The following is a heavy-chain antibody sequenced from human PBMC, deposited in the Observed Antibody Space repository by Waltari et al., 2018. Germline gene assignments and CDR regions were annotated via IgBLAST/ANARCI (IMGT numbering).Heavy chain of an antibody. V-gene: IGHV3-7*04. D-gene: IGHD6-19*01. CDR2: IKQDGSEK. Sequence: EVQLVESGGGLVQPGGSLRLSCAASGFTFSSYWMSWVRQAPGKGLEWVANIKQDGSEKYYVDSVKGRFTISRDNAKNSLYLQMNSLRAEDTAVYYCARGTSSGWSGDRGLVYYYMDVWGKGTTVTVSS. J-gene: IGHJ6*03. CDR1: GFTFSSYW. CDR3: ARGTSSGWSGDRGLVYYYMDV.